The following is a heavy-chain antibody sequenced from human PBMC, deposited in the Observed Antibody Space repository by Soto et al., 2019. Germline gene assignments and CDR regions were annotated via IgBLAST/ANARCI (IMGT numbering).Heavy chain of an antibody. CDR1: GYTFTSYG. V-gene: IGHV1-18*01. CDR3: ARDKVQWLVHPKPSTFDY. D-gene: IGHD6-19*01. Sequence: QVQLVQSGAEVKKPGASVKVSCKASGYTFTSYGISWVRQAPGQGLEWMGWISAYNGNTNYAQKLQGRVTMTTDTSTSTAYMELRSLRSDDTAVYYCARDKVQWLVHPKPSTFDYWGQGTLVTVSS. J-gene: IGHJ4*02. CDR2: ISAYNGNT.